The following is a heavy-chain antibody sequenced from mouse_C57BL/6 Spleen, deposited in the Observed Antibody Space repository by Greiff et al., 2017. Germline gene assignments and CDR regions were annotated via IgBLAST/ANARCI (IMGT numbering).Heavy chain of an antibody. J-gene: IGHJ4*01. Sequence: EVQLQQSGPELVKPGASVKISCKASGYTFTDYYMNWVKQSHGKSLEWIGDINPNNGGTSYNQKFKGKATLTVDKSSSTAYMELRSLTSEDSAVYYCARSRGYYYAMDYWGQGTSVTVSS. V-gene: IGHV1-26*01. CDR1: GYTFTDYY. CDR3: ARSRGYYYAMDY. CDR2: INPNNGGT.